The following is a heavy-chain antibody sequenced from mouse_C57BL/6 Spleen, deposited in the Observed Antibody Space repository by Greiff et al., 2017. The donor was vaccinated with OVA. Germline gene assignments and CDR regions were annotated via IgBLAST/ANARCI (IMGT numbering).Heavy chain of an antibody. CDR1: GYAFTNYL. D-gene: IGHD2-5*01. V-gene: IGHV1-54*01. Sequence: QVQLQQSGAELVRPGTSVKVSCKASGYAFTNYLIEWVKQRPGQGLEWIGVINPGSGGTNYNEKFKGKATLTADKSSSTAYMQLSSLTFEDSAVYFCARKGYSNYGAMDYWGQGTSVTVSS. CDR2: INPGSGGT. CDR3: ARKGYSNYGAMDY. J-gene: IGHJ4*01.